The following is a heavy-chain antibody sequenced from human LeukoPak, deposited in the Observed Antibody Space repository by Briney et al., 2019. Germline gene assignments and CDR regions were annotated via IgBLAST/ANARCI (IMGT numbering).Heavy chain of an antibody. CDR1: GFTFSSYA. CDR2: ISGSGGST. D-gene: IGHD3-10*01. J-gene: IGHJ4*02. V-gene: IGHV3-23*01. Sequence: PGGSLRLSCAASGFTFSSYAMSWVRQAPGKGREWVSAISGSGGSTYYADSVKGRFTISRDNSKNTLYLQMNSLRAEDTAVYYCAKNRFRQYYYGSGSYYNVDYFDYWGQGTLVTVSS. CDR3: AKNRFRQYYYGSGSYYNVDYFDY.